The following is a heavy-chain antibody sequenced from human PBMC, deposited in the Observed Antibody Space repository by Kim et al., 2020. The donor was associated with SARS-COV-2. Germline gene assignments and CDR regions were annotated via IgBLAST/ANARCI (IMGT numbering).Heavy chain of an antibody. CDR2: IYYSGST. Sequence: SETLSLTCTVSGGSISSYYWSWIRQPPGKGLEWIGYIYYSGSTNYNPSLKSRVTISVDTSKNQFSLKLSSVTAADTAVYYCAGSSSWDLVNAFDIWGQGTMVTVSS. D-gene: IGHD6-13*01. CDR1: GGSISSYY. J-gene: IGHJ3*02. V-gene: IGHV4-59*01. CDR3: AGSSSWDLVNAFDI.